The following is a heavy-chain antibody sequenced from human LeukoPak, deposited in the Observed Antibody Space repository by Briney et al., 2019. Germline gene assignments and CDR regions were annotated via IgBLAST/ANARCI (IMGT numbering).Heavy chain of an antibody. CDR2: INYSGST. CDR3: ARATDSNGWLFDY. J-gene: IGHJ4*02. Sequence: SETLSLTCTVPGGSISSYYRSWIRQPPGKGLEWIGYINYSGSTNYNPSLKSRVTISVDTSRNQLSLKLTSVTAADTAVYYCARATDSNGWLFDYWGQGTLVTVSS. CDR1: GGSISSYY. V-gene: IGHV4-59*01. D-gene: IGHD6-19*01.